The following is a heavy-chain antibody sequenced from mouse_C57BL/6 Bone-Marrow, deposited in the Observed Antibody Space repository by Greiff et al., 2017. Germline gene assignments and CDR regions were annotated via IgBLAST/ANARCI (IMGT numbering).Heavy chain of an antibody. CDR2: IDPENGDP. J-gene: IGHJ3*01. CDR1: GFNIKDDY. V-gene: IGHV14-4*01. Sequence: EVQLVESGAELVRPGASVKLSCTASGFNIKDDYMHWVKQRPEQGLEWIGWIDPENGDPEYASKFQGKATITVDTSSNTAYLQLSSLTSEDTAVYYCTRIAYWGQGTLVTVSA. CDR3: TRIAY.